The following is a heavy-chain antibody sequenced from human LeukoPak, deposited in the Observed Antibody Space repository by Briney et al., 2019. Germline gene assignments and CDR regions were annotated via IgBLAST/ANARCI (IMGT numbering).Heavy chain of an antibody. J-gene: IGHJ5*02. V-gene: IGHV4-59*12. CDR2: IYYSGST. D-gene: IGHD6-6*01. Sequence: PSETLSLTCTVSGGSISSYYWSWIRQPPGKGLEWIGYIYYSGSTNYNPSLKSRVTISVDTSKNQFSLKLSSVTAADTAVYYCAREHYSSSYNWFDPWGQGTLVTVSS. CDR3: AREHYSSSYNWFDP. CDR1: GGSISSYY.